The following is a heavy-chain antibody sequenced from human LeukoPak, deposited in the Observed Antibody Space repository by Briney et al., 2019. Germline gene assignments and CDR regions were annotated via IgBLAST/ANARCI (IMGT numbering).Heavy chain of an antibody. D-gene: IGHD3-10*01. V-gene: IGHV3-30-3*01. CDR3: ARDANYYGSGSYTDY. CDR2: ISYDGSNK. Sequence: RAGGSLRLSCAASGFTFSSYAMHWVRQAPGKGLEWVAVISYDGSNKYYADSVKGRFTISRDNSKNTLYLQMNSLRAEDTAVYYCARDANYYGSGSYTDYWGQGTLVTVSS. CDR1: GFTFSSYA. J-gene: IGHJ4*02.